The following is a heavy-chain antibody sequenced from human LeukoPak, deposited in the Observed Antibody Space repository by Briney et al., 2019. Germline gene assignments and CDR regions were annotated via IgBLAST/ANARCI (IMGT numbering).Heavy chain of an antibody. D-gene: IGHD3-10*01. J-gene: IGHJ6*03. Sequence: PGGSLRLSCAASGFTFSSYSMNWVRQAPGKGLEWVSYISSSTSTIYYADSVKGRFTISRDNAKNTLYLQMNNLRVEDTAVYYCARAPFAQITMIRGSNAITDYYIDVWGKGTTVTVSS. CDR3: ARAPFAQITMIRGSNAITDYYIDV. CDR2: ISSSTSTI. V-gene: IGHV3-48*01. CDR1: GFTFSSYS.